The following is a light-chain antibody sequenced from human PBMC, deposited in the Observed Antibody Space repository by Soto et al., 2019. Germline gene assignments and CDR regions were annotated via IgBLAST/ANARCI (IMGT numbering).Light chain of an antibody. Sequence: DIQMTQSPSSLSASVGDRVTITCRASLGISNYLAWYQQKPGKTPNLLIFGASTLQSGVPSRFSGSGSGTDFTLTISSLQPEDFAVYICQHYGYPQWTFGPGTKVEIK. J-gene: IGKJ1*01. V-gene: IGKV1-27*01. CDR2: GAS. CDR3: QHYGYPQWT. CDR1: LGISNY.